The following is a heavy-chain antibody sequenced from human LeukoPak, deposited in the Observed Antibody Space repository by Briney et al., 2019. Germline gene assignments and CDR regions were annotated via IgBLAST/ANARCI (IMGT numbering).Heavy chain of an antibody. D-gene: IGHD2-8*01. J-gene: IGHJ4*02. Sequence: GRSLRLSCAASGFTFSSYAMHWGRQAPRGGLEWVAVISYDGSNKYYADSVKGRFTISRDNSKNTLYLQMNSLRAEDTAVYYCASPVRVGNGAFDIWGQGTLVTVSS. CDR1: GFTFSSYA. CDR3: ASPVRVGNGAFDI. V-gene: IGHV3-30*04. CDR2: ISYDGSNK.